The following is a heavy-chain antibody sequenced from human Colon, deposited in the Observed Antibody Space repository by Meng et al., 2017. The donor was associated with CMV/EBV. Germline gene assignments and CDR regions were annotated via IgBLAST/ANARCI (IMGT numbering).Heavy chain of an antibody. J-gene: IGHJ5*02. CDR1: GGSMHIGENY. CDR3: ASGAWLRFDD. V-gene: IGHV4-31*03. CDR2: IYSSGRT. Sequence: LTCTVSGGSMHIGENYWNWIRPHPGEGLEWIGYIYSSGRTYYDPTLKSRVTISIDTSMNHFSLKVNAVTAADTGVYYWASGAWLRFDDWGQGILVTVSS. D-gene: IGHD5-12*01.